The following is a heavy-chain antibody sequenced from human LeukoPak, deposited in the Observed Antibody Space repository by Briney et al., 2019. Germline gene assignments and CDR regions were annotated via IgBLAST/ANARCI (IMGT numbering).Heavy chain of an antibody. CDR3: ARRPLYYYYYYMDV. CDR1: GGSISSYH. V-gene: IGHV4-59*12. J-gene: IGHJ6*03. CDR2: IYYSGST. Sequence: SETLSLTCILSGGSISSYHWSWIRQPPGKGLEWIEYIYYSGSTNYNPSLTSRVTISVDRSKNQFSLKLSSVTAADTAVYSCARRPLYYYYYYMDVWGKGTTVTVSS.